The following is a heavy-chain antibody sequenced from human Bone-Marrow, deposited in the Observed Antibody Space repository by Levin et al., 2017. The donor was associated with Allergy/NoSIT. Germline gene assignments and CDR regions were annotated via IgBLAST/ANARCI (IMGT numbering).Heavy chain of an antibody. V-gene: IGHV1-69*06. CDR2: IIPIFGTT. D-gene: IGHD2-15*01. J-gene: IGHJ3*02. Sequence: KISCKAPGGTFGSYAINWVRQAPGQGPEWMGLIIPIFGTTKYEENLQGRVTITADKSTTTAYMELSSLRSEDTAVYYCARYCSGGYCDSSAFDIWGQGTMVTVSS. CDR3: ARYCSGGYCDSSAFDI. CDR1: GGTFGSYA.